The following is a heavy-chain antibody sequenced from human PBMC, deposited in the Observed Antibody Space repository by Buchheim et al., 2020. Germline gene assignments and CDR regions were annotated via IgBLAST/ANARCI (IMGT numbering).Heavy chain of an antibody. CDR1: GFTFNNYA. J-gene: IGHJ6*03. V-gene: IGHV3-23*01. CDR2: ISGSGGST. CDR3: AKDSTIFGVVIIYYYYMDV. D-gene: IGHD3-3*01. Sequence: EVQLLESGGGLVQPGGSLRLSCAASGFTFNNYAMSWVRQAPGKGLEWVSAISGSGGSTYYADSVKGRFTISRDNSKNTLYLQMNSLRAEDTAVYYCAKDSTIFGVVIIYYYYMDVWGKGTT.